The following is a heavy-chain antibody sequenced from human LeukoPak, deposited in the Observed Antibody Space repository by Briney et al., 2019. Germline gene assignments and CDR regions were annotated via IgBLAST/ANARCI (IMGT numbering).Heavy chain of an antibody. CDR2: LYTGGSN. V-gene: IGHV4-4*07. J-gene: IGHJ3*01. CDR1: GGSISSYY. CDR3: ARYKTGHDAFDV. Sequence: SETLSLTCTVSGGSISSYYWSWIRQPPGKGLEWIGRLYTGGSNNYNPSLKSRVTISVDTSKNQLSLKLNSVTAADTAVYYCARYKTGHDAFDVWGQGAMVTVSS. D-gene: IGHD1-1*01.